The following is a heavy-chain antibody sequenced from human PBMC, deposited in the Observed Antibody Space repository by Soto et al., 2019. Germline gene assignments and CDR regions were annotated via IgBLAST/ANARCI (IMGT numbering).Heavy chain of an antibody. V-gene: IGHV3-11*01. CDR2: MSGSGSSE. Sequence: PGGSLRLSCAASGFTFSDHYMAWIRQAPGQGLEIVAHMSGSGSSEDYGDSVKGRFSIFRENSKNLLFLQMFFLRAEDTAVYYCVTTAEDRSTSHHSPQIIFDHWGQGTLVTSPQ. CDR3: VTTAEDRSTSHHSPQIIFDH. J-gene: IGHJ4*02. D-gene: IGHD2-2*01. CDR1: GFTFSDHY.